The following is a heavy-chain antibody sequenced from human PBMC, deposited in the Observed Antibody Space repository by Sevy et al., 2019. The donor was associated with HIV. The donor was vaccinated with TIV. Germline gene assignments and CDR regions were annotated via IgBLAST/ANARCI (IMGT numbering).Heavy chain of an antibody. CDR3: ARLRYNYGQKYFDY. CDR1: GFTFSDYY. D-gene: IGHD5-18*01. Sequence: GGSLRLSCTVSGFTFSDYYMSWIRQAPGKGLEWVSYISTSSSYTEYGDSMKGRFTISRDNAKNSLYLQMNSLRVEDTAVYYCARLRYNYGQKYFDYWGQGTLVTVSS. J-gene: IGHJ4*02. V-gene: IGHV3-11*06. CDR2: ISTSSSYT.